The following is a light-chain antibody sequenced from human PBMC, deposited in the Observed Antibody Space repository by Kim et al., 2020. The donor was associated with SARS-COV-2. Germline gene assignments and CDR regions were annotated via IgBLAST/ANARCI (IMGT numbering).Light chain of an antibody. Sequence: VSPGQTASITCSGDRLGDKYACWYQQKPGQSPVLVIYQDSKRPSGIPERFSGSNSGNTATLTISGTQAMDEADYYCQAWDSSTVVFGGGTKLTVL. CDR2: QDS. V-gene: IGLV3-1*01. CDR3: QAWDSSTVV. CDR1: RLGDKY. J-gene: IGLJ2*01.